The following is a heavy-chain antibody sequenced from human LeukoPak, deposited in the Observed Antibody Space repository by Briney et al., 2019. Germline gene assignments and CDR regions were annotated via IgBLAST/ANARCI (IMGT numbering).Heavy chain of an antibody. D-gene: IGHD6-6*01. V-gene: IGHV4-34*01. Sequence: SETLSLTCAVYGGSFSGYYWSWIRQPPGKGLEWIGEINHSGSANYNPSLKSRVTISVDTSKNQFSLKLSSVTAADTAVYYCARGRPWFDPWGQGTLVTVSS. CDR2: INHSGSA. J-gene: IGHJ5*02. CDR1: GGSFSGYY. CDR3: ARGRPWFDP.